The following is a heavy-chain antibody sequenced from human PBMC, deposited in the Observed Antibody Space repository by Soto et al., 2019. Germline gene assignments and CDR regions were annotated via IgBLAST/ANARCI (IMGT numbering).Heavy chain of an antibody. D-gene: IGHD6-13*01. CDR3: ARSEQHHDAFDI. CDR1: GYTFTSYY. CDR2: INPSGGST. V-gene: IGHV1-46*01. Sequence: ASVKVSCKASGYTFTSYYMHWVRQAPGQGLEWMGIINPSGGSTSYAQKFQGRVTMTRDTSTSTVYMELRSLRSDDTAVYYCARSEQHHDAFDIWGQGTMVTVSS. J-gene: IGHJ3*02.